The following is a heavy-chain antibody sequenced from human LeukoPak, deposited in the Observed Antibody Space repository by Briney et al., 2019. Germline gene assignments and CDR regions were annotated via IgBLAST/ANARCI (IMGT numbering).Heavy chain of an antibody. CDR2: IYVSDSDT. J-gene: IGHJ2*01. CDR3: ARRYCSGDCYSVTCWFFDL. CDR1: GYSSANYW. D-gene: IGHD2-21*02. V-gene: IGHV5-51*01. Sequence: GESLKISCKASGYSSANYWIGWVRQMPGKGLEWMGIIYVSDSDTRYSPSFQGQVTTSADRSINTAYLQWTSLKASDTAIYYCARRYCSGDCYSVTCWFFDLWGRGTLVTVSS.